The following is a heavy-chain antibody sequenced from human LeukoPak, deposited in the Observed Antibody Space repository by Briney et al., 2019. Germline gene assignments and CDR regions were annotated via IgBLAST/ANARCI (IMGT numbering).Heavy chain of an antibody. CDR3: ARDVGNRAVAVTNTRFDP. CDR2: IIPIFGTA. Sequence: ASVKVSCKASGGTFSSYAISWVRQAPGQGLEWMGGIIPIFGTANYAQKFQGRVTITADESTSTAYMELNSLRSEDTAVYYCARDVGNRAVAVTNTRFDPWGQGTLVTISS. D-gene: IGHD6-19*01. CDR1: GGTFSSYA. V-gene: IGHV1-69*13. J-gene: IGHJ5*02.